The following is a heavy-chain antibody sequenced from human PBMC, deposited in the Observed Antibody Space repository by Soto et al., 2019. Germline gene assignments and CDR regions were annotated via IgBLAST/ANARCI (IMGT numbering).Heavy chain of an antibody. Sequence: QVQLQESGPGLVKPSQTLSLTCTVSGGSISSGGYYWSWIRQHPGKGLEWIGYIYYSVSTYYNPSPTSRVTISVDRSKNHFSLKLSSVTAADTAVYYCAGYCMGRWYYFDYWGQGTMVTVSS. CDR2: IYYSVST. CDR3: AGYCMGRWYYFDY. D-gene: IGHD2-15*01. J-gene: IGHJ4*02. CDR1: GGSISSGGYY. V-gene: IGHV4-31*03.